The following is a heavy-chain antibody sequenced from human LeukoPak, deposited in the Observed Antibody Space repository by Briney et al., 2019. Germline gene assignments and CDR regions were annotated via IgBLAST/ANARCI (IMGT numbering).Heavy chain of an antibody. J-gene: IGHJ6*02. CDR2: ISYDGSNK. V-gene: IGHV3-30*03. Sequence: GRSLRLSCAASGFTFSSYGMHWVRQAPGKGLEWVAVISYDGSNKYYADSVKGRFTISRDNAKNSLYLQMNSLRAEDTAVYYCARDGFFGMDVWGQGTTVTVSS. CDR1: GFTFSSYG. CDR3: ARDGFFGMDV. D-gene: IGHD3-10*01.